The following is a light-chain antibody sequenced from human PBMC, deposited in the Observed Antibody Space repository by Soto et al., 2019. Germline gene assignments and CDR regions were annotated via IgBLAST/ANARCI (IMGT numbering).Light chain of an antibody. V-gene: IGKV1-9*01. CDR1: QGISSY. CDR3: EQLNSYPLT. CDR2: AAS. Sequence: DIQLTQSPSFLSASVGDRVTITCRASQGISSYLAWFQQKPVKATKVLIYAASIFQGGVPSRFSGSGSGTEFTLTISSLQPADFATDYCEQLNSYPLTFGGGTKVEIK. J-gene: IGKJ4*01.